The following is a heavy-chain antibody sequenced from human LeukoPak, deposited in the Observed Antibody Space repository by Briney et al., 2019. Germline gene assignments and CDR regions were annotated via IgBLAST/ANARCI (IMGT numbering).Heavy chain of an antibody. Sequence: ASVKVSCKASGGTFSSYAISWVRQATGQGLEWMGWMNLNSGHTGFAQKFQGRVTLTWDTSISTAYMELSSLTSEDTAVYYCARNIVATTNYDYWGQGTLVTVSS. D-gene: IGHD5-12*01. CDR2: MNLNSGHT. J-gene: IGHJ4*02. CDR3: ARNIVATTNYDY. V-gene: IGHV1-8*02. CDR1: GGTFSSYA.